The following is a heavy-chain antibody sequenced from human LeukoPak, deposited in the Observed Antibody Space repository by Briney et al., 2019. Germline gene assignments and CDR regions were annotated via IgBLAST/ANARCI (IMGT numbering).Heavy chain of an antibody. Sequence: GGSLRLSCEVSGFTLDNNDMHWVRQTTGKGLEWVSAIGSAGYTYYADSVRGRFTITRDNAKQSLYLQMNSLRVEDTAVYHCVRQPDSARYGFDYWGRGTQVTVSS. CDR2: IGSAGYT. J-gene: IGHJ4*02. CDR3: VRQPDSARYGFDY. CDR1: GFTLDNND. D-gene: IGHD1-14*01. V-gene: IGHV3-13*01.